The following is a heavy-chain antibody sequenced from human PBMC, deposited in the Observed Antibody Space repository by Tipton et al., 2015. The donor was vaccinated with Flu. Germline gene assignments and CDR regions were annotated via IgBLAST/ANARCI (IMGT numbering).Heavy chain of an antibody. J-gene: IGHJ4*02. V-gene: IGHV4-61*02. CDR3: ARGSHRYGDHDY. CDR2: IYTSGSI. D-gene: IGHD4-17*01. Sequence: TLSLTCTVSGGSISSGNYFWSWVRQPAGKGLEWIGRIYTSGSINYNPSLKSRVTISGDSSQNQFSLQLSSVTAADTAVYYCARGSHRYGDHDYWGQGTLVTVSS. CDR1: GGSISSGNYF.